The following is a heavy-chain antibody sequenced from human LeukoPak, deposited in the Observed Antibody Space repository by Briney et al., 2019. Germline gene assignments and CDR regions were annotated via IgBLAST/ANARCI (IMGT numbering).Heavy chain of an antibody. CDR1: GFTFSSYW. J-gene: IGHJ4*02. V-gene: IGHV3-7*01. D-gene: IGHD5-18*01. Sequence: PGGSLRLSCAASGFTFSSYWMSWVRQAPGKGPEWVANIKQDGSEKYYVDSVKGRFTISRDNAKNSLYLQMNSLRAEDTAVYYCVGTWIQLWSFSYWGQGTLVTVSS. CDR2: IKQDGSEK. CDR3: VGTWIQLWSFSY.